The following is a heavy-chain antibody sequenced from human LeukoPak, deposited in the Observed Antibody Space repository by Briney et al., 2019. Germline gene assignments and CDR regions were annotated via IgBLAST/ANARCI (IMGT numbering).Heavy chain of an antibody. CDR1: GGSFSGYY. V-gene: IGHV4-34*01. J-gene: IGHJ2*01. Sequence: SETLSLTCAVYGGSFSGYYRSWIRQPPGKGLEWIGEINHSGSTNYNPSLKSRVTISVDTSKNQFSLKLSSVTAADTAVYYCARWVYWYFDLWGRGTLVTVSS. CDR2: INHSGST. CDR3: ARWVYWYFDL.